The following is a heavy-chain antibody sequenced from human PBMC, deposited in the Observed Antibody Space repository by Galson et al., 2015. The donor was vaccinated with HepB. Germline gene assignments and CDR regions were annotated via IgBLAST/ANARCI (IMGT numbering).Heavy chain of an antibody. D-gene: IGHD6-19*01. CDR3: ARDYHSSGWYGLKYYYYGMDV. Sequence: CAISGDSVSSNSAAWNWIRQSPSRGLEWLGRTYYRSKWYNDYAVSVKSRITINPDTSKNQFSLQLNSVTPEDTAVYYCARDYHSSGWYGLKYYYYGMDVWGQGTTVTVSS. CDR1: GDSVSSNSAA. V-gene: IGHV6-1*01. J-gene: IGHJ6*02. CDR2: TYYRSKWYN.